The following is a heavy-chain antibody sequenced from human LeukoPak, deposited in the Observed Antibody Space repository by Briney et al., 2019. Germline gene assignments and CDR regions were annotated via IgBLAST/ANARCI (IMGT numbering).Heavy chain of an antibody. D-gene: IGHD6-19*01. CDR2: IYYSGTT. J-gene: IGHJ4*02. CDR1: GGSISSGSYY. CDR3: ARDGTYSSGWYGEVDY. V-gene: IGHV4-39*07. Sequence: SETLSLTCSVSGGSISSGSYYWGWLRQPPGKGLEWIGSIYYSGTTYYNPSLKSRVTISVDTSKNQFSLKLTSVTAADTAVYYCARDGTYSSGWYGEVDYWGQGTLVTVSS.